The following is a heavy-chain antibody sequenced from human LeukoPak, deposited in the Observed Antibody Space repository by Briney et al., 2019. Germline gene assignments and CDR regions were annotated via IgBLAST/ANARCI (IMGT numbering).Heavy chain of an antibody. CDR2: ISSSGSTI. J-gene: IGHJ4*02. V-gene: IGHV3-48*03. Sequence: GGSLRLSCAASGFTFSSYEMNWVRQAPGKGLEWVSYISSSGSTIYYADSVKGRFTISRDNAKSSLYLQMNSLRAEDTAVYYCARWGGSSSWYDYFDYWGQGTLVTVSS. CDR1: GFTFSSYE. D-gene: IGHD6-13*01. CDR3: ARWGGSSSWYDYFDY.